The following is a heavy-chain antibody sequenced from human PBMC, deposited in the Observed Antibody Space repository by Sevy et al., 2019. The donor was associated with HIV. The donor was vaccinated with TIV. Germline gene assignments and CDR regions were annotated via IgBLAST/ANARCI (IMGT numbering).Heavy chain of an antibody. CDR2: IYSGGIT. CDR1: GFTVSSNY. Sequence: GGSLRLSCTASGFTVSSNYLTWVRQAPGKGLEWVAVIYSGGITYYAESLKGRFTISRDNSKNTLYLQMNSLRAEDTAVYYCATLGPTAAAIWHFYYYGMDVWGQRTTVTVSS. D-gene: IGHD6-13*01. J-gene: IGHJ6*02. CDR3: ATLGPTAAAIWHFYYYGMDV. V-gene: IGHV3-53*01.